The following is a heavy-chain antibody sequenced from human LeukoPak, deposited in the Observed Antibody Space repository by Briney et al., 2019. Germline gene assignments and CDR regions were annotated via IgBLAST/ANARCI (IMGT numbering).Heavy chain of an antibody. CDR1: GYTFTSYG. V-gene: IGHV1-18*01. D-gene: IGHD6-13*01. CDR3: AREYSSSGGDWFDP. Sequence: ASVKVSCKASGYTFTSYGISWVRQAPGQGLEWMGWISAYNGNTNYAQKLQGRVSMTTDTSTSTAYMELRSLRSDDTAVYYCAREYSSSGGDWFDPWGQGTLVTVSS. CDR2: ISAYNGNT. J-gene: IGHJ5*02.